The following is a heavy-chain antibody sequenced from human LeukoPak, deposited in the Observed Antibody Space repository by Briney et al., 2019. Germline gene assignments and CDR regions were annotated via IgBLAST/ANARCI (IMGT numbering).Heavy chain of an antibody. V-gene: IGHV1-18*01. Sequence: GASVKVSCKASGYTFTSYDINWVRQAPGQGLEWMGWISAYNGNTNYAQKLQGRVTMTTDTSTSTAYMELRSLRSDDTAVYYCARDLVGYCSGGSCMGTVIGYWGQGTLVTVSS. CDR3: ARDLVGYCSGGSCMGTVIGY. CDR2: ISAYNGNT. D-gene: IGHD2-15*01. J-gene: IGHJ4*02. CDR1: GYTFTSYD.